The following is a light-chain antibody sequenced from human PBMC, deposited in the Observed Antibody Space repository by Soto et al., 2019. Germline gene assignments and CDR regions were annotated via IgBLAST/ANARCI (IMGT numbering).Light chain of an antibody. Sequence: IQLTQSPSSLSASVGDRVTITCRASQEISGYLAWYQQTPGKAPKLLIYGVSTLQDGVSSRFSGRSSGTDFSLTISSLEPEDFATYYCQNRHWAFGPGT. J-gene: IGKJ1*01. CDR3: QNRHWA. CDR1: QEISGY. V-gene: IGKV1-9*01. CDR2: GVS.